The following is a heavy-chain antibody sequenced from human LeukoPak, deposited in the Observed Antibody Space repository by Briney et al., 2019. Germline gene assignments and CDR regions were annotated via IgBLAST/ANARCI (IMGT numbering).Heavy chain of an antibody. CDR3: ARVRSIAAVTAWFDP. CDR2: IKQDGSEK. V-gene: IGHV3-7*01. D-gene: IGHD6-13*01. Sequence: GGSLRLSCAASGFTFSSYWMSWVRQAPGKGLEWVANIKQDGSEKYYVDSVKGRFTISRDNAKNSLYLQMNSLRADDTAVYYCARVRSIAAVTAWFDPWGQGTLVTVSS. CDR1: GFTFSSYW. J-gene: IGHJ5*02.